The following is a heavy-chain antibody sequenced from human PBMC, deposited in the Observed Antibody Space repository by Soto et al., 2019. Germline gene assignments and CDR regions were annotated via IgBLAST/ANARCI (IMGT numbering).Heavy chain of an antibody. CDR1: GGSISSYY. J-gene: IGHJ4*02. CDR3: AIGYCSGGSCRRGSIRYDY. Sequence: SETLSLTCTVSGGSISSYYWSWIRQPPGKGLEWIGYIYYSGSTNYNPSLKSRVTISVDTSKNQFSLKLSSVTAADTAVYYCAIGYCSGGSCRRGSIRYDYWGQGTLVTVSS. D-gene: IGHD2-15*01. CDR2: IYYSGST. V-gene: IGHV4-59*01.